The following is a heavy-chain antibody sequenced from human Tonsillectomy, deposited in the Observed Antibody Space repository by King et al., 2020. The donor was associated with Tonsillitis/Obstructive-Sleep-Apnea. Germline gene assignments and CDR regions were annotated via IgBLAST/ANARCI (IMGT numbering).Heavy chain of an antibody. Sequence: QLQESGPGLVKPSETLSLTCTVSGGSISSSSYYWGWIRQLPGKGLEWIGSIDYSGSTYYNPSLKSRVTISVDTSKNQFSLKLSSVTAADTAVYYCARQNWGSDDAFDIWGQGTMVTVSS. J-gene: IGHJ3*02. CDR2: IDYSGST. V-gene: IGHV4-39*01. CDR3: ARQNWGSDDAFDI. D-gene: IGHD7-27*01. CDR1: GGSISSSSYY.